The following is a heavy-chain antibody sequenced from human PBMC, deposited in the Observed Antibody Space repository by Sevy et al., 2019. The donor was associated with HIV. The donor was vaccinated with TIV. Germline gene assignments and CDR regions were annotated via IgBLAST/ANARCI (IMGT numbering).Heavy chain of an antibody. CDR3: VGRRYRVGHGWSYFFDF. Sequence: GGSLRLSCLTSGFSFSDYHMSWIRLAPGKGLEWISHITSSHGAKVYADSVRGRLDISRDNARKSVYLQMDRLQVEDTATYFCVGRRYRVGHGWSYFFDFWGQGTPVTVSS. V-gene: IGHV3-11*01. D-gene: IGHD5-18*01. CDR2: ITSSHGAK. CDR1: GFSFSDYH. J-gene: IGHJ4*02.